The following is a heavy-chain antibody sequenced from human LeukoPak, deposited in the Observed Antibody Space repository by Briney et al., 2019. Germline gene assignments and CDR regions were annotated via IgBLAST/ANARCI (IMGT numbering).Heavy chain of an antibody. CDR3: ARVYVLLWFGELFSYYFDY. D-gene: IGHD3-10*01. CDR2: MNPNSGNT. CDR1: GYTFTSYD. V-gene: IGHV1-8*01. J-gene: IGHJ4*02. Sequence: ASVKVSRKASGYTFTSYDINWVRQATGQGLEWMGWMNPNSGNTGYAQKFQGRVTMTRNTSISTAYMELSSLRSEDTAVYYCARVYVLLWFGELFSYYFDYWGQGTLVTV.